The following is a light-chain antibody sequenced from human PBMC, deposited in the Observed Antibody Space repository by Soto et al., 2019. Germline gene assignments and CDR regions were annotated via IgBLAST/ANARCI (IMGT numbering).Light chain of an antibody. Sequence: DIQMTQSPSSLSASVGDRVTITCRASQSISSYLNWYQQKPGKAPKLLIYAASSLQSGVPSRFSGSGSGIDFTLTISSLHPEDFATYYCQQSYSTPFYTFGQGTKLEIK. V-gene: IGKV1-39*01. CDR1: QSISSY. CDR2: AAS. J-gene: IGKJ2*01. CDR3: QQSYSTPFYT.